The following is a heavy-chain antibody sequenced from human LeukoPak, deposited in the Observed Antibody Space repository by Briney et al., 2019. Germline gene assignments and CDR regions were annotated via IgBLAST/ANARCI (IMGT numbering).Heavy chain of an antibody. CDR2: INGGNDNT. Sequence: ASVKVSCKASGYTFTSYNMHWVRQAPGQRLEWMGCINGGNDNTNYSPKFQGRVTITRDTSASIGYMELSSLRSEDTAVYYCARSPRSGWYWDYWGQGTLVTVSS. CDR1: GYTFTSYN. CDR3: ARSPRSGWYWDY. D-gene: IGHD6-19*01. J-gene: IGHJ4*02. V-gene: IGHV1-3*01.